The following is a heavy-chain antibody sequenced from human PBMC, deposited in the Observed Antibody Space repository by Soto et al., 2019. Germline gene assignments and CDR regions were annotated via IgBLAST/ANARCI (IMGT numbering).Heavy chain of an antibody. CDR3: ARSDCTGAYCYSWPFNYGVDV. D-gene: IGHD2-21*02. V-gene: IGHV3-33*08. Sequence: GGALRLSCATSGFTFNTYGMHWVRQAPGKGLEWVAIIWYDGSNKDYADSVKGRFTIARDNSKNTLSLQMNSLRAEDTALYYCARSDCTGAYCYSWPFNYGVDVWGQGTPVTVSS. CDR2: IWYDGSNK. CDR1: GFTFNTYG. J-gene: IGHJ6*02.